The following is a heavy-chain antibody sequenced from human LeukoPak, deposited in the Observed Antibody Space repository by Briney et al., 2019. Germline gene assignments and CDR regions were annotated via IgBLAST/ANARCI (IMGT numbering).Heavy chain of an antibody. CDR3: ARQGYEIDY. CDR2: ISNSGDTI. CDR1: GFTLSHYY. J-gene: IGHJ4*02. Sequence: PGGSLRLSCAASGFTLSHYYMTWIRQAPGKGLEWLSCISNSGDTIYYADSVKGRFTVSRDNAENSLYLQMNSLRAEDTAMYYFARQGYEIDYWGQGTLVTVSS. D-gene: IGHD5-12*01. V-gene: IGHV3-11*01.